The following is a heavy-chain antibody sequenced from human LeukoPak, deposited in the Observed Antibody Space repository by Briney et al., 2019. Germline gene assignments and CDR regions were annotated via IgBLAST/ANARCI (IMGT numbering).Heavy chain of an antibody. Sequence: GVLRLSCAASGFTFSDYWMNWVRQAPGMGLEWVANIRQDGSQKYYVDSVKGRFTISRDNAKNTLYLQMNSLRAEDTAVYYCRKEGIDHSVSYFFDYWGQGTLVTVSS. J-gene: IGHJ4*02. D-gene: IGHD1-26*01. CDR3: RKEGIDHSVSYFFDY. CDR2: IRQDGSQK. V-gene: IGHV3-7*01. CDR1: GFTFSDYW.